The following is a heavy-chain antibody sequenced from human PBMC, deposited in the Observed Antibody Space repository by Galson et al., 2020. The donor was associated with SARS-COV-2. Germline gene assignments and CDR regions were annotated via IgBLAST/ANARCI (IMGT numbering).Heavy chain of an antibody. D-gene: IGHD6-6*01. CDR2: ISYDGSNK. CDR3: AKELIYSSYNPGVFDY. Sequence: GGSLRLSCAASGFTFSSYGMHWVRQAPGKGLEWVAVISYDGSNKYYADSVKGRFTISRDNSKNTLYLQMNSLRAEDTAVYYCAKELIYSSYNPGVFDYWGQGTLVTVSS. V-gene: IGHV3-30*18. J-gene: IGHJ4*02. CDR1: GFTFSSYG.